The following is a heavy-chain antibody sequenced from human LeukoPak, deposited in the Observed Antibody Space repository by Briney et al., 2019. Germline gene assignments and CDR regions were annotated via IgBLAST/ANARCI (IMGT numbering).Heavy chain of an antibody. Sequence: SETLSLTCTVSGGSISAYYWSWIRQPPGKGLEWIGHIYYTGSTNYNPSLKSRVTISVDTSKNQFSLKLTSVTAADTAVYYCARSTASEGPTHNWFDPWGQGTLVIVSS. J-gene: IGHJ5*02. CDR2: IYYTGST. CDR1: GGSISAYY. CDR3: ARSTASEGPTHNWFDP. V-gene: IGHV4-59*08. D-gene: IGHD2-2*01.